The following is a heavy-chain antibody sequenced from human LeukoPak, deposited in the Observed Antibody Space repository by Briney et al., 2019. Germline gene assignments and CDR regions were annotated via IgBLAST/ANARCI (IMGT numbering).Heavy chain of an antibody. V-gene: IGHV3-33*01. CDR1: GFTFSSYG. Sequence: GGSLRLSCAASGFTFSSYGMHWVRQAPGKGLEWVAVIWYDGSNKYYADSVKGRFTISRDNSKNTLYLQMNSLRAEDPAVYYCGREGANGYSNWFDPWGQGTLVTVSS. D-gene: IGHD3-22*01. CDR2: IWYDGSNK. J-gene: IGHJ5*02. CDR3: GREGANGYSNWFDP.